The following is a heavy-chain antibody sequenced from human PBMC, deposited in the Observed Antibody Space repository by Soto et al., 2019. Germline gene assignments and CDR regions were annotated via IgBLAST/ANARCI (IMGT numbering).Heavy chain of an antibody. CDR3: AGEIAAAGYNWFDP. J-gene: IGHJ5*02. CDR1: GGTFSSYA. Sequence: ASVTVSCKASGGTFSSYAISWVRQAPGQGLEWTGGIIPIFGTANYAQKFQGRVTITADESTSTAYMELSSLRSEDTAVYYCAGEIAAAGYNWFDPWGQGILVTVSS. CDR2: IIPIFGTA. D-gene: IGHD6-13*01. V-gene: IGHV1-69*13.